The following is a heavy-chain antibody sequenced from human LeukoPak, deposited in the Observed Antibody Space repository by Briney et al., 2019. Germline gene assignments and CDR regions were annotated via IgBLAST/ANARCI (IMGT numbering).Heavy chain of an antibody. J-gene: IGHJ2*01. V-gene: IGHV4-59*01. Sequence: KASETLSLTCTVSGGSISSYYWSWIRQPPGKGLEWIGYIHYSGSTNYNPSLKSRVTISVDTSKNQFSLKLSSVTAADTAVYYCARVRGIPDWYFDLWGRGTLVTVSS. CDR2: IHYSGST. CDR3: ARVRGIPDWYFDL. D-gene: IGHD6-13*01. CDR1: GGSISSYY.